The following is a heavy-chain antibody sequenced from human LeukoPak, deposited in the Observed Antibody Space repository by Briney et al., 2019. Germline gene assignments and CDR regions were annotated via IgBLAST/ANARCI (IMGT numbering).Heavy chain of an antibody. D-gene: IGHD3-10*01. CDR3: ARSALGLWFGELYFWFDP. CDR2: INHSGST. CDR1: GYSISSGYY. Sequence: SETLSLTCTVSGYSISSGYYWGWIRQPPGKGLEWIGEINHSGSTNYNPSLKSRVTISVDTSKNQFSLKLSSVTAADTAVYYCARSALGLWFGELYFWFDPWGQGTLVTVSS. V-gene: IGHV4-38-2*02. J-gene: IGHJ5*02.